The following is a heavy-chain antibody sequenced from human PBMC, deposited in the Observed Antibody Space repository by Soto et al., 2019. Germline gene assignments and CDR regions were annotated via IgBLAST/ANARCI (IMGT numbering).Heavy chain of an antibody. CDR3: ARVYGIEWFDP. Sequence: ASVKVSCTASGYTFTSYGISWVRQAPGQGLEWMGWINAGNGNTKYSQKFQGRVTITRDTSASTAYMELSSLRSEDTAVYYCARVYGIEWFDPWGQGTLVTVSS. J-gene: IGHJ5*02. D-gene: IGHD4-17*01. V-gene: IGHV1-3*01. CDR1: GYTFTSYG. CDR2: INAGNGNT.